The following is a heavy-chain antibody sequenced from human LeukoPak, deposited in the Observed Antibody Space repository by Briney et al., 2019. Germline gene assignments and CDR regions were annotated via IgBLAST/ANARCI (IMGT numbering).Heavy chain of an antibody. CDR3: AREVVVVVAATYYLDY. CDR1: GFTFSSYW. V-gene: IGHV3-7*01. J-gene: IGHJ4*02. CDR2: IKQDGSEK. Sequence: SGGSLRLSCAASGFTFSSYWMSWVRQAPGKGLEWVANIKQDGSEKYYVDSVKGRFTISRDNAKNSLYLQMNSLRAEDTAVYYCAREVVVVVAATYYLDYWGQGTLVTVSS. D-gene: IGHD2-15*01.